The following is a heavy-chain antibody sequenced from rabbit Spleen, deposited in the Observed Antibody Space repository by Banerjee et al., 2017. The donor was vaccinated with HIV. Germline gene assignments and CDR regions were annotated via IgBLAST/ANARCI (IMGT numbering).Heavy chain of an antibody. CDR3: VRDQAGDADYGPYYLNL. V-gene: IGHV1S47*01. CDR1: GFDFSGYG. D-gene: IGHD2-1*01. CDR2: IDPVFGVT. Sequence: QEQLEESGGGLVKPEGSLTLTCKASGFDFSGYGVSWVRQVPGKGLEWIGYIDPVFGVTYYATWVNGRFTISRDNARNTLFLQLNSLTAADTATYFCVRDQAGDADYGPYYLNLWGQGTLVTVS. J-gene: IGHJ4*01.